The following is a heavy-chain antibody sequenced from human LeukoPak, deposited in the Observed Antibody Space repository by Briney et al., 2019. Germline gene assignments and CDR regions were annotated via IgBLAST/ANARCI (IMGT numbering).Heavy chain of an antibody. CDR2: INPNSGGT. J-gene: IGHJ4*02. Sequence: ASVKVSCKASGYTFTGYYMHWVRQAPGQGLEWMGWINPNSGGTNYAQKFQGRVTMTRDTSISTAYMELSRLRSDDTAVYYCARGRFVEMATIPNYWGQGTLVTVSS. CDR1: GYTFTGYY. CDR3: ARGRFVEMATIPNY. V-gene: IGHV1-2*02. D-gene: IGHD5-24*01.